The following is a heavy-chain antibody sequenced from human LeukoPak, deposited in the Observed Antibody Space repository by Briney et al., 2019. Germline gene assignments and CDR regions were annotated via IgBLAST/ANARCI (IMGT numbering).Heavy chain of an antibody. V-gene: IGHV4-4*07. J-gene: IGHJ6*02. D-gene: IGHD3-10*01. CDR1: GGSISSYY. CDR2: IYTSGST. CDR3: ARVPRSGGYYYCMDV. Sequence: SETLSLTCTVSGGSISSYYWSWIRQPAGKGLEWIGRIYTSGSTNYNPSLKSRVTMSVDTSKNQFSLKLSSVPAADTAVYYCARVPRSGGYYYCMDVWGQGTTVTVYS.